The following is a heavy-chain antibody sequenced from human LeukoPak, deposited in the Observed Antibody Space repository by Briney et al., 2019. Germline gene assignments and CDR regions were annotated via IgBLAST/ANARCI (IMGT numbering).Heavy chain of an antibody. D-gene: IGHD3-10*01. Sequence: SETLSLTCTVSGGSISSYYWSWIRQPPGKGVEWVGYIYYSGSTNYNPSLKSRVTISVDTSKNQFSLKLSSVTAADTAVYYCARGPWFGELLPYYYGMDVWGQGTTVTVSS. V-gene: IGHV4-59*01. CDR2: IYYSGST. CDR1: GGSISSYY. CDR3: ARGPWFGELLPYYYGMDV. J-gene: IGHJ6*02.